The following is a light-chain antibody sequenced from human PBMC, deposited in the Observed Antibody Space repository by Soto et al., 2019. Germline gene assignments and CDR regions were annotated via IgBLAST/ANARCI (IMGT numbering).Light chain of an antibody. V-gene: IGLV2-14*03. CDR1: SSDVGAYSS. CDR2: SVS. CDR3: SASTSSSTDL. J-gene: IGLJ1*01. Sequence: QSVLTQPASVSGSPGQSITISCTGTSSDVGAYSSVSWYQQHPDKAPKLIIYSVSHRSSGVSARFSGSKSDNTASLTISGLHTEDEADYYCSASTSSSTDLFGTGTKLTVL.